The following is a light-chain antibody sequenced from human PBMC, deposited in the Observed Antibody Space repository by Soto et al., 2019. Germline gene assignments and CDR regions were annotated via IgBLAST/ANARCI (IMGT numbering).Light chain of an antibody. CDR2: GAT. J-gene: IGKJ4*01. CDR1: QTIAGN. CDR3: QQYHNWPVT. V-gene: IGKV3-15*01. Sequence: IVLTQSPATLSVSPGERATLSCRASQTIAGNLAWYQQKPGQSPRLLISGATTGATGIPPRFSASGSGTDFTLTVNSLQSEDIAVYYCQQYHNWPVTFGGGTKVDIK.